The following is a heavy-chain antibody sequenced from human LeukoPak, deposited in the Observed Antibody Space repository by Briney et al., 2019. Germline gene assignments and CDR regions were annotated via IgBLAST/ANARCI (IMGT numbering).Heavy chain of an antibody. CDR1: GGSIGWDY. Sequence: PSETLSLACTVSGGSIGWDYWSWIRQSAGKGLEWIGRIYKSGSTNYNPSFRSRVTMSVDTSKNQFSLNVTSVTAADTAVYYCAREEYFQDSNGYSYYFHSWGQGSLVTVSS. CDR2: IYKSGST. D-gene: IGHD3-22*01. V-gene: IGHV4-4*07. CDR3: AREEYFQDSNGYSYYFHS. J-gene: IGHJ4*02.